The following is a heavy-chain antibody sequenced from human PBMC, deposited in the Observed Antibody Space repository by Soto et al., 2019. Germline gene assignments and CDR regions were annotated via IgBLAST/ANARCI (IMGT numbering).Heavy chain of an antibody. V-gene: IGHV3-23*01. CDR1: GFTFSSYA. D-gene: IGHD4-17*01. CDR3: ATLLRGPHPPFDY. J-gene: IGHJ4*02. Sequence: EVQLLESGGGLGQPGGSLRLSCAASGFTFSSYAMSWVRQAPGKGLEWVSAISGSGGSTYYADSVKGRFTISRDNSKNTLYLQMNSLRAEDTAVYYCATLLRGPHPPFDYWGQGTLVTVSS. CDR2: ISGSGGST.